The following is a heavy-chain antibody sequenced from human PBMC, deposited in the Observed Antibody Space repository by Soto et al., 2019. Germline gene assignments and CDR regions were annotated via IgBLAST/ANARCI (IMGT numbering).Heavy chain of an antibody. CDR1: GDSVSSNSAA. D-gene: IGHD6-19*01. CDR2: TYYRSKWYN. CDR3: ARVAVVYSSGWYFGAIDI. V-gene: IGHV6-1*01. Sequence: SQTLSLTCAISGDSVSSNSAAWNWIRQSPSRGLEWLGRTYYRSKWYNDYAVSVKSRITINPDTSKNQFSLQLNSVTPEDTAVYYCARVAVVYSSGWYFGAIDIWGQGTMVTVSS. J-gene: IGHJ3*02.